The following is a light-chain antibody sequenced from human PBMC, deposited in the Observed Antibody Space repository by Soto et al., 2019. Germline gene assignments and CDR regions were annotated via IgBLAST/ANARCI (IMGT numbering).Light chain of an antibody. CDR2: TAS. V-gene: IGKV1-9*01. J-gene: IGKJ4*01. CDR3: QQLNSYPLT. Sequence: DVQLTQSPSFLSASVGDRLTITCRASQGINSYLAWYQQKPGIAPQLLIYTASTLQSGVPSRFSGSASGTEFTLTISSLQPEDFATYYCQQLNSYPLTFGGGTKVEI. CDR1: QGINSY.